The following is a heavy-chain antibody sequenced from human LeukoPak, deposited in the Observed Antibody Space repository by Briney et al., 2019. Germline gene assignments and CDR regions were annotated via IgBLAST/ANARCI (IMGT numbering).Heavy chain of an antibody. CDR3: AKDILPRDYGDYAGVV. J-gene: IGHJ4*02. D-gene: IGHD4-17*01. CDR1: GFTFSSYW. Sequence: GGSLRLSCAASGFTFSSYWISWVRQAPGKGLEWVAVISYDGSNKYYADSVKGRFTISRDNSKNTLYLQMNSLRAEDTAVYYCAKDILPRDYGDYAGVVWGQGTLVTVSS. V-gene: IGHV3-30*18. CDR2: ISYDGSNK.